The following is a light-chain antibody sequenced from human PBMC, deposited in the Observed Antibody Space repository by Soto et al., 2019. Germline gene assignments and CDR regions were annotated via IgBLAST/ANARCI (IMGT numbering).Light chain of an antibody. CDR3: CSYADTHILV. CDR1: SSDVGAFNY. V-gene: IGLV2-11*01. Sequence: QSALTQPRSVSGSPGQSVTISCTGTSSDVGAFNYVSWYQHHPGKAPKLMIYDVSRRPSGVPDRFSGSKSGNTASLTISGLQAEDEADYHCCSYADTHILVFGGGTKLTVL. J-gene: IGLJ3*02. CDR2: DVS.